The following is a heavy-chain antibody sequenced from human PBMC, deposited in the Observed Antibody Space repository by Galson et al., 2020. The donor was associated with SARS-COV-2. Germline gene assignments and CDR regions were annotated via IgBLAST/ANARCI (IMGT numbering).Heavy chain of an antibody. CDR3: VRDDADILTGFYTSGWFDP. CDR2: INYNSGSI. Sequence: GESLKISCAASGFNFPSYTMSWVRQFPGKGLEWVAGINYNSGSIGYAESVKGRITISRDNANNVLYLQMDSLRVEDTAFYHCVRDDADILTGFYTSGWFDPWGQGTLVTVSS. CDR1: GFNFPSYT. D-gene: IGHD2-2*02. V-gene: IGHV3-20*01. J-gene: IGHJ5*02.